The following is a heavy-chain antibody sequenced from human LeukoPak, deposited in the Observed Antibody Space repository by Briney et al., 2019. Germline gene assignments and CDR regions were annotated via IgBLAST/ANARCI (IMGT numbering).Heavy chain of an antibody. CDR1: GYSFTNYW. CDR3: AIYSSGYSPHDDAFDI. Sequence: GESLKISCKGSGYSFTNYWIGWVRQMPGKGLQWMGIIYPDDSDTRYSPSFQGQVTISADKSISTAYLQWSSLKASDTAMYYCAIYSSGYSPHDDAFDIWGQGTMVTVSS. D-gene: IGHD3-22*01. CDR2: IYPDDSDT. J-gene: IGHJ3*02. V-gene: IGHV5-51*01.